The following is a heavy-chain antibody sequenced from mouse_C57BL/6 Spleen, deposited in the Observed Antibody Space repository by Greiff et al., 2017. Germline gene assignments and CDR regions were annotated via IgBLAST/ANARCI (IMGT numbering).Heavy chain of an antibody. V-gene: IGHV14-2*01. Sequence: EVQLVESGAELVKPGASVKLSCTASGFNIKDSYMHWVKQRTEQGLEWIGRIDPEDGETKYAPKFQGKATITADTSSNTAYLQLSSLTSEDTAVYYCARDRDYGSSYAWFAYWGQGTLVTVSA. CDR2: IDPEDGET. D-gene: IGHD1-1*01. CDR1: GFNIKDSY. CDR3: ARDRDYGSSYAWFAY. J-gene: IGHJ3*01.